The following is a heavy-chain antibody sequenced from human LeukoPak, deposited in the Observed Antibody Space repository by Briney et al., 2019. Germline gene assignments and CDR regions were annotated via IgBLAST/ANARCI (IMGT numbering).Heavy chain of an antibody. CDR3: ARDFSSSITHYFDY. Sequence: ASVKVSCKASGYTFTGYYMHWVRQAPGQGLEWMGWINPNSGGTNYAQKFQGRVTMTRDTSISTAYMELSRLRSDDTAVYYCARDFSSSITHYFDYWGQGTLVTASS. D-gene: IGHD6-6*01. CDR1: GYTFTGYY. V-gene: IGHV1-2*02. J-gene: IGHJ4*02. CDR2: INPNSGGT.